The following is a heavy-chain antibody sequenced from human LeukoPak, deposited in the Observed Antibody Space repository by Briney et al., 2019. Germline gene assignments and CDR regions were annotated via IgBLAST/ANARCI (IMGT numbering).Heavy chain of an antibody. V-gene: IGHV5-51*01. Sequence: GESLKISCKGSGYSFTSYWIGWVRQMPGKGLEWMGIFYPGDSDTRYSPSFQGQVTISADKSISTAYLQWSSLKASDTAVYYCARQYSSSSDYYYYYYMDVWGKGTTVTVSS. D-gene: IGHD6-6*01. CDR1: GYSFTSYW. J-gene: IGHJ6*03. CDR3: ARQYSSSSDYYYYYYMDV. CDR2: FYPGDSDT.